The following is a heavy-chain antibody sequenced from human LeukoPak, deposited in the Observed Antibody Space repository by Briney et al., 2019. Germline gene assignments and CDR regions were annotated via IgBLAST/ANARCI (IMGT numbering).Heavy chain of an antibody. Sequence: GGSLRLSCAASGFTFSSNGMSWVRQAPGRGLEWVSVISGSGGSPDYTDSVMGRFTISRDNSKNTLYLQMNSLRAEDTAVYYCAKGGKTIMCPTSCYDYWGQGTLVTVSS. CDR3: AKGGKTIMCPTSCYDY. CDR1: GFTFSSNG. CDR2: ISGSGGSP. J-gene: IGHJ4*02. D-gene: IGHD2-2*01. V-gene: IGHV3-23*01.